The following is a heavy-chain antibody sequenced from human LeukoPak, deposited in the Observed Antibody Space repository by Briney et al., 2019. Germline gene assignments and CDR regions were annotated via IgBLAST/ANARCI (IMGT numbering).Heavy chain of an antibody. CDR3: TRETPSRYFDY. CDR2: MNPNSGKT. J-gene: IGHJ4*02. V-gene: IGHV1-8*01. Sequence: ASGKVSCKASGYTLTSYDINWVRQATGQGLEWMGWMNPNSGKTGYAQKFQGRITITRNTSISTAYMELSSLRSEDTAVYYCTRETPSRYFDYWGQGTLVTVSS. D-gene: IGHD4-23*01. CDR1: GYTLTSYD.